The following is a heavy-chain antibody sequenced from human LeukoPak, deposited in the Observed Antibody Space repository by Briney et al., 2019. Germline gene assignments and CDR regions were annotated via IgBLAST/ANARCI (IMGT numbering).Heavy chain of an antibody. J-gene: IGHJ4*02. CDR3: ARGDSSGYYFLFDY. CDR1: GGSISSGGYY. D-gene: IGHD3-22*01. V-gene: IGHV4-31*03. Sequence: SQTLSLTCTVSGGSISSGGYYWSWIRQHPGKGLEWIGYIYYSGSTYYNPSLKSRVTISVDTSKNQFSLKLSSVTAADTAVYYCARGDSSGYYFLFDYWGQGNLVTVSS. CDR2: IYYSGST.